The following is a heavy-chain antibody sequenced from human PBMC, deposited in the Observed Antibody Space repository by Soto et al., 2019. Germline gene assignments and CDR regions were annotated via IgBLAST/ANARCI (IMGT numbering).Heavy chain of an antibody. Sequence: LSLTCTVSGGSVSSNSYSWGWIRQSPGKGLEWVGRCRNKANSYTTAYAASVQGRFTLSRDDSKNSLYLQMNSLKTEDTAVYYCARGPDRSGGGTMDYWGQGTLVTVS. V-gene: IGHV3-72*01. CDR2: CRNKANSYTT. J-gene: IGHJ4*02. D-gene: IGHD3-22*01. CDR1: GGSVSSNSYS. CDR3: ARGPDRSGGGTMDY.